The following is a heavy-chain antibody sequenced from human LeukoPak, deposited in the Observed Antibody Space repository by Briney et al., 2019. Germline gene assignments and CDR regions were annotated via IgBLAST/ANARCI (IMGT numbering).Heavy chain of an antibody. CDR2: FQNSEST. Sequence: SSVTLSLTCTVSGGSISSYYWSWIRQPPGKGLEWIAYFQNSESTNYNPSLKSRVTISVDTSKNQFSLKLSSVTAADTAVYYCARMLDTGMVYWGQGTLVTVSS. D-gene: IGHD5-18*01. CDR3: ARMLDTGMVY. CDR1: GGSISSYY. V-gene: IGHV4-59*08. J-gene: IGHJ4*02.